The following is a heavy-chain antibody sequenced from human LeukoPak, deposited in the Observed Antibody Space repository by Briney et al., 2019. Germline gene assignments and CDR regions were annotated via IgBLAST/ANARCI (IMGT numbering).Heavy chain of an antibody. J-gene: IGHJ4*02. Sequence: SGGSLRLSCAASGFTFSTYCMNWVRQAPGKGLEWISYIGSRDNTIYYADSVKGRFTISRDNAKNSLFLQMNSLRAEDTAVYFCARDKASFGWYYFDSWGQGTLVTVSS. V-gene: IGHV3-48*01. CDR1: GFTFSTYC. D-gene: IGHD6-19*01. CDR3: ARDKASFGWYYFDS. CDR2: IGSRDNTI.